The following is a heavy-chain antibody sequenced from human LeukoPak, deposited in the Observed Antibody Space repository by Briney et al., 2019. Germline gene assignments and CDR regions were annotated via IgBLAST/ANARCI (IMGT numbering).Heavy chain of an antibody. Sequence: GGSLRLSCAASGFTFDDYAMHWVRQAPGKGLEWVSGISWNSGSIGYADSVKGRFTISRDNAKNSLYLQMNSLRAEDTAVYYCARGPPGGYNLWGQGTLVTVSS. V-gene: IGHV3-9*01. CDR3: ARGPPGGYNL. CDR2: ISWNSGSI. J-gene: IGHJ4*02. D-gene: IGHD5-24*01. CDR1: GFTFDDYA.